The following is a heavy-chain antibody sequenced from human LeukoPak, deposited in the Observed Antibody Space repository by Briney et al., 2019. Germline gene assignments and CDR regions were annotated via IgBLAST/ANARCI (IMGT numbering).Heavy chain of an antibody. Sequence: GASVKVSCKASGGTFSSYAISWVRQAPGQGLEWMGTIIPILGIANYAQKFQGRVTITADKSTSTAYMELSSLRSEDTAVYYCARAGGFGEPYYFDYWGQGTLVTVSS. CDR1: GGTFSSYA. D-gene: IGHD3-10*01. CDR3: ARAGGFGEPYYFDY. V-gene: IGHV1-69*04. CDR2: IIPILGIA. J-gene: IGHJ4*02.